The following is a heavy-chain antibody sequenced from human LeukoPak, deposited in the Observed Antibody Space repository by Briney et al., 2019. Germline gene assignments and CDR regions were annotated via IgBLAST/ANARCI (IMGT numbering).Heavy chain of an antibody. CDR2: IYHSGST. V-gene: IGHV4-59*12. J-gene: IGHJ4*02. CDR3: ARLKRINYYDSSGYYDN. D-gene: IGHD3-22*01. CDR1: AGSISIYY. Sequence: SETLSLTCTVSAGSISIYYWNWIRQPPGKGLEWIGYIYHSGSTYYNPSLKSRVTISVDRSKNQFSLKLSSVTAADTAVYYCARLKRINYYDSSGYYDNWGQGTLVTVSS.